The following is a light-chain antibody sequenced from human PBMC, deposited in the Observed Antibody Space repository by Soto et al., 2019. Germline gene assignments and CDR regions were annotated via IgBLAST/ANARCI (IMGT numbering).Light chain of an antibody. V-gene: IGKV1-33*01. CDR2: DAS. Sequence: DIQMTQSPPSLSASAVDTVTITFQASQDITNSLNWYQQNPGRAPKLLISDASTLETGVPSRFSGSGSGTDFAFIISSLQAEDIAAYYCQHYDNLPLTFGQGTRLEIK. CDR3: QHYDNLPLT. CDR1: QDITNS. J-gene: IGKJ5*01.